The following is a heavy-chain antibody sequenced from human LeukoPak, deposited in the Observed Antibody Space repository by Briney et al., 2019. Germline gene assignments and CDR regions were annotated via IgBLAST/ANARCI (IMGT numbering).Heavy chain of an antibody. J-gene: IGHJ4*02. CDR1: GFTFSSYG. CDR3: AREFSYGTD. V-gene: IGHV3-30*03. Sequence: GRSLRLSCAASGFTFSSYGMHWVRQAPGKGLEWVAVISYDGSNKYYADSVKGRFTIPRDNSKNTLYLQMNSLRAEDTAVYYCAREFSYGTDWGQGTLVIVSS. D-gene: IGHD5-18*01. CDR2: ISYDGSNK.